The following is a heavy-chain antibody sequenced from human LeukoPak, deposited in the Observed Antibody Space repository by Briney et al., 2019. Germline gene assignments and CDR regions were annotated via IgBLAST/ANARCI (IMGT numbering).Heavy chain of an antibody. CDR1: GFTFSSYA. Sequence: PGGSLRLSCAASGFTFSSYAMTWVRQAPGKGLEWASAIGGSGRSTYYADSVRGRFTISRDNSKNTLYLQMNSLRAEDTAIYYCAKDPMLRGATYDYWGQGILVTVFS. D-gene: IGHD3-10*01. CDR3: AKDPMLRGATYDY. V-gene: IGHV3-23*01. CDR2: IGGSGRST. J-gene: IGHJ4*02.